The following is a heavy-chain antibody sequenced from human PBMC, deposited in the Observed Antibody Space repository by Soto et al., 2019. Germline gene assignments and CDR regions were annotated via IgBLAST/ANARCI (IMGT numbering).Heavy chain of an antibody. CDR3: AKDGGVYSYEL. Sequence: EVQLLESGGGLVQPGGSLRLSCAASGFTFSNYAMHWVRQAPGKGLEWVSSISGRGTESYYADSVKGQFTISRDNSRSTLSLQMNSLRAEDTAVYYCAKDGGVYSYELWGQGTLVTVSS. D-gene: IGHD5-18*01. V-gene: IGHV3-23*01. CDR1: GFTFSNYA. J-gene: IGHJ4*02. CDR2: ISGRGTES.